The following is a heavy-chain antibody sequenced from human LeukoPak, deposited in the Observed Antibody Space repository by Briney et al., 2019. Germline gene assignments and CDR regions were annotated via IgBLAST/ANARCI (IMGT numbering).Heavy chain of an antibody. V-gene: IGHV1-69*04. D-gene: IGHD3-9*01. CDR3: AKEPRTRYFDWFSSDY. Sequence: SVKVSCKASGGTFSSYAISWVRQAPGQGLEWMGRIIPILGIANYAQRFQGRVTITADKSTSTAYMELSSLRAEDTAVYYCAKEPRTRYFDWFSSDYWGQGTLVTVSS. CDR1: GGTFSSYA. CDR2: IIPILGIA. J-gene: IGHJ4*02.